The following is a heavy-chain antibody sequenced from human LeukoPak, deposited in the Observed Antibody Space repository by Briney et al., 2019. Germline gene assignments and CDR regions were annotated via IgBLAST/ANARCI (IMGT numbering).Heavy chain of an antibody. V-gene: IGHV4-34*01. CDR3: ARGQGRDGYNGILEY. CDR1: GGSFSGYY. J-gene: IGHJ4*02. CDR2: INPSGST. Sequence: LETLSLTCAVYGGSFSGYYWTWIRQPPGKGLEWIGEINPSGSTNYNPSLKSRVTISVDTSKNQFSLKLSSVTAADTAVFYCARGQGRDGYNGILEYWGQGALVTVSS. D-gene: IGHD5-24*01.